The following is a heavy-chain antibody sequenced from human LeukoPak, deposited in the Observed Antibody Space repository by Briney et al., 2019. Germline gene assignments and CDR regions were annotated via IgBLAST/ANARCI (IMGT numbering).Heavy chain of an antibody. J-gene: IGHJ4*02. CDR3: ARIIPGEATGDY. CDR2: ISSSSSYI. D-gene: IGHD7-27*01. Sequence: PGGSLRLSCAASGFTFSSYSMNWVRQAPGKGLEWVSSISSSSSYIYYADSVKGRFTISRDNAKNSLYLQMSSLRAEDTAVYYCARIIPGEATGDYWGQGTLVTVSS. CDR1: GFTFSSYS. V-gene: IGHV3-21*01.